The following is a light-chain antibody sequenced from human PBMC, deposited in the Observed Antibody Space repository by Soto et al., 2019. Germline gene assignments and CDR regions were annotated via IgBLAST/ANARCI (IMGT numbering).Light chain of an antibody. CDR1: SSDIGAYNF. CDR3: TSWTTSTTMI. Sequence: QSVLTQPASVSGSPGQSITISCTGTSSDIGAYNFVSWYQQHPGKAPKLMLYDVNIRPSGVSNRFSGSKSGNTASLTISGLQAEDDAYYYCTSWTTSTTMIFGGGTKVTVL. V-gene: IGLV2-14*03. J-gene: IGLJ2*01. CDR2: DVN.